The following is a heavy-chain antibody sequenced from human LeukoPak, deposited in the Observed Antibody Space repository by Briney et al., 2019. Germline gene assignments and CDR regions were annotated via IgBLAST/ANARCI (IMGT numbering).Heavy chain of an antibody. Sequence: SETLSLTCTVSGGSISSYYCCWLRPPPGKGLGWIGYIYYSGGTNYNHSLKSRVTISIDTSKKKFSLNLSSVTAADTAVYYCAKLTYDSSGYYSAFRYYGMDVWGEGTTVTVSS. CDR3: AKLTYDSSGYYSAFRYYGMDV. V-gene: IGHV4-59*08. J-gene: IGHJ6*04. D-gene: IGHD3-22*01. CDR1: GGSISSYY. CDR2: IYYSGGT.